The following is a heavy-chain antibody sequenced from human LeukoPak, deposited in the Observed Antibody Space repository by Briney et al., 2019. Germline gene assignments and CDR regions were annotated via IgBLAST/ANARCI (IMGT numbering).Heavy chain of an antibody. V-gene: IGHV1-18*01. D-gene: IGHD6-13*01. CDR2: ISAYNGNT. Sequence: GASVKVSCKASGYTFTSYGISWVRQAPGQGLEWMGWISAYNGNTNYAQKLQGRVTMTTDTSTSTAYMELRSLRSDDTAVYYCARGPEPYSSSWYLGNYWGQGTLVTVSS. J-gene: IGHJ4*02. CDR1: GYTFTSYG. CDR3: ARGPEPYSSSWYLGNY.